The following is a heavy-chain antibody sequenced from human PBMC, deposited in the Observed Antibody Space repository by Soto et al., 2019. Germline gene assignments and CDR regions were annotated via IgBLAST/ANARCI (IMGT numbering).Heavy chain of an antibody. CDR1: GGSISSGDYY. V-gene: IGHV4-30-4*01. J-gene: IGHJ4*02. CDR3: ASRHSSPYFDY. D-gene: IGHD6-13*01. Sequence: SETLSLTCTVSGGSISSGDYYWSWIRQPPGKGLEWIGSIYYSGSTYYNPSLKSRVTISVDTSKNQFSLKLNSVTAADTAVYYCASRHSSPYFDYWSQGTLVTVSS. CDR2: IYYSGST.